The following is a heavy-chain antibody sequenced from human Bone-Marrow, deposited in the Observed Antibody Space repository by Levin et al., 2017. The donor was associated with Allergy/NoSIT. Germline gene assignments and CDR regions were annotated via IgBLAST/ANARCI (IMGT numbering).Heavy chain of an antibody. Sequence: GGSLRLSCAASGFTFSSYAMSWVRQAPGKGLEWVSAISGSGGSTYYADSVKGRFTISRDNSKNTLYLQMNSLRAEDTAVYYCAKIMGERYSSYYFDYWGQGTLVTVSS. CDR1: GFTFSSYA. D-gene: IGHD5-18*01. CDR2: ISGSGGST. J-gene: IGHJ4*02. CDR3: AKIMGERYSSYYFDY. V-gene: IGHV3-23*01.